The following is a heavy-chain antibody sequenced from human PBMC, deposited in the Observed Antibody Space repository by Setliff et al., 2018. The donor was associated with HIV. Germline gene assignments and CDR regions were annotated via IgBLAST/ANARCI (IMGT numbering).Heavy chain of an antibody. J-gene: IGHJ4*02. Sequence: GASVKVSCKPYGYTFTAHYIHWVRQAPGQGLAWVGWINPNTGGTNYARKFQGRVTMTRGTSITTAYMEVSGRRSDDTAVYFCARALTFRGVIIAYWGQGTLVTVSS. CDR2: INPNTGGT. CDR1: GYTFTAHY. D-gene: IGHD3-16*01. V-gene: IGHV1-2*02. CDR3: ARALTFRGVIIAY.